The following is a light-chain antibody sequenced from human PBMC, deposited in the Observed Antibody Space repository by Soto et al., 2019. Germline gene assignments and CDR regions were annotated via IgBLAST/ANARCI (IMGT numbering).Light chain of an antibody. J-gene: IGLJ1*01. CDR2: GNS. CDR3: GSWDSSLSAYV. CDR1: SSNIGAGYD. V-gene: IGLV1-40*01. Sequence: QAVLTQPPSVSGAPGQRVTISCTGSSSNIGAGYDVHWYQQLPGTAPKLLIYGNSNRPSGVPDRFSGSKSGTSATLGITGFQTGDEADYYRGSWDSSLSAYVFGTGTKVTVL.